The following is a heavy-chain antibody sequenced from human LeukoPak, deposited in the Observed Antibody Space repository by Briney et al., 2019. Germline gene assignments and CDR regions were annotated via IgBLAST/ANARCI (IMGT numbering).Heavy chain of an antibody. D-gene: IGHD6-13*01. Sequence: GSLRLSCAASGFTFSSYAMSWVRQAPGKGLEWVSSISSSSSYIYYADSVKGRFTISRDNAKNSLYLQMNSLRAEDTAVYYCAREAAGPIDYWGQGTLVTVSS. J-gene: IGHJ4*02. CDR1: GFTFSSYA. CDR3: AREAAGPIDY. CDR2: ISSSSSYI. V-gene: IGHV3-21*01.